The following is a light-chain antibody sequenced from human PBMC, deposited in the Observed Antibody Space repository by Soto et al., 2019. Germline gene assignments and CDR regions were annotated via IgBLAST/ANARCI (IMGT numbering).Light chain of an antibody. Sequence: QSVLTQPPSVSGAPGQRVTISCTGSNSNIGAGYDVHWYQQLPGTAPKLLIFSNAQRPSGVPDRFSGSKSGTSASLAISGLRSEDEADYYCAAWDDSLSGWVFGGGTKLTVL. CDR1: NSNIGAGYD. CDR3: AAWDDSLSGWV. CDR2: SNA. J-gene: IGLJ3*02. V-gene: IGLV1-47*02.